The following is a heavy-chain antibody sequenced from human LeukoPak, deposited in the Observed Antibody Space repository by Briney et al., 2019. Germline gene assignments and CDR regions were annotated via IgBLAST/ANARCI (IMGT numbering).Heavy chain of an antibody. CDR1: GFTFDDYG. V-gene: IGHV3-20*04. CDR3: ASTTCGGTYYYYMDV. Sequence: GGSLRLSCAASGFTFDDYGMSWVRQAPGKGLEWVSGINWNGGSTGYADSVKGRFTISRDNAKNSLYLQMNSLRAEDTAVYYCASTTCGGTYYYYMDVWGKGTTVTISS. D-gene: IGHD1-1*01. CDR2: INWNGGST. J-gene: IGHJ6*03.